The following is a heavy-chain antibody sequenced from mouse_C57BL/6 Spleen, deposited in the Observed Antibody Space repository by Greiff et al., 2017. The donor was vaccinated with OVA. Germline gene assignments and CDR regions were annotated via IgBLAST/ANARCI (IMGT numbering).Heavy chain of an antibody. J-gene: IGHJ2*01. CDR1: GFNIKDDY. CDR2: IDPENGDT. Sequence: VQLQQSGAELVRPGASVKLSCTASGFNIKDDYMHWVKQRSEQGLEWIGWIDPENGDTEYASKFQGKATITADTSSNTAYLQLSSLTSEDTAVYYCTTEDYDRWGQGTTLTVSS. V-gene: IGHV14-4*01. CDR3: TTEDYDR. D-gene: IGHD2-4*01.